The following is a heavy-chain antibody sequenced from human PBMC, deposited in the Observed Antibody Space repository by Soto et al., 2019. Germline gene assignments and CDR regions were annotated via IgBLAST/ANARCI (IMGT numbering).Heavy chain of an antibody. J-gene: IGHJ6*02. CDR3: ARNGRTGTHYYSGMDV. CDR1: GGTFSSYA. Sequence: QVQLVQSGAEVKKPGSSVKVACKASGGTFSSYAISWVRQAPGQGLDWVGGIIPIFGTANYAQKFQGRVTIPADESTSTAYMELSSLRSEDTAVYYCARNGRTGTHYYSGMDVWGQGTTVTVSS. CDR2: IIPIFGTA. D-gene: IGHD1-1*01. V-gene: IGHV1-69*12.